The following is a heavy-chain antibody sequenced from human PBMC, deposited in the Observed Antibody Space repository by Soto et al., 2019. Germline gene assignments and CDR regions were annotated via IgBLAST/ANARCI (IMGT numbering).Heavy chain of an antibody. Sequence: SETLSLTCSVSGDSISNLDYFWAWVRQPPGQALEYIGYIYKSATTYYNPSFESRVAISVDTSKSQFSLNVTSVTAADTAVYFCARGRYCLTGRCFPNWFDSWGQGALVTVSS. D-gene: IGHD7-27*01. CDR2: IYKSATT. J-gene: IGHJ5*01. CDR3: ARGRYCLTGRCFPNWFDS. CDR1: GDSISNLDYF. V-gene: IGHV4-30-4*01.